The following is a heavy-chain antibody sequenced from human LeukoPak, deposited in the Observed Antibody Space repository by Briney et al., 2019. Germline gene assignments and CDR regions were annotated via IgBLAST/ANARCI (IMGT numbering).Heavy chain of an antibody. D-gene: IGHD3-3*01. CDR2: IYYSGST. Sequence: PSQTLSLPCSVSGGSIHSGGFYLSWIPPPPGKGLEWIGYIYYSGSTYYNPSLKSRVTISVDTSKNQISLKLSSVTAADTAVYYCASTDYDFSYWGQGTLVTVSS. CDR3: ASTDYDFSY. V-gene: IGHV4-31*03. J-gene: IGHJ4*02. CDR1: GGSIHSGGFY.